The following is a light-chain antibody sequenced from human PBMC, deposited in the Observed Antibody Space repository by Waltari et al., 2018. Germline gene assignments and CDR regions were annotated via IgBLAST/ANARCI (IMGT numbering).Light chain of an antibody. CDR2: SAS. Sequence: ETVMTPSPATLSALPGERVTLSFGASQSISSHLAWYQQKPGQPPRLVIYSASSRATGVPVRFSGSGSGTDFTLTISNLQSEDFAVYYCQQYNNWPLTFGGGTKVEL. CDR3: QQYNNWPLT. V-gene: IGKV3-15*01. J-gene: IGKJ4*01. CDR1: QSISSH.